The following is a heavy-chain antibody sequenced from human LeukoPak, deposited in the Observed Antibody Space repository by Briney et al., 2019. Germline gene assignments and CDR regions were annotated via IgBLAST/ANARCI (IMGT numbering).Heavy chain of an antibody. CDR3: ARPAMGIAAVKYYYYYYMDV. CDR2: IYPGDSDT. D-gene: IGHD6-13*01. Sequence: GESLKISCKGSGSRFTSYWIGWVRQMPGKGLEWMGIIYPGDSDTRYSPSFQGQVTISADKSISTAYLQWSSLKASDTAMYYCARPAMGIAAVKYYYYYYMDVWGKGTTVTVSS. V-gene: IGHV5-51*01. J-gene: IGHJ6*03. CDR1: GSRFTSYW.